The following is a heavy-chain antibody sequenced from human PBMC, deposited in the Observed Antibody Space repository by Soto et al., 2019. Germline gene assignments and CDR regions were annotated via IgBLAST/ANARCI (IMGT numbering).Heavy chain of an antibody. D-gene: IGHD5-18*01. CDR3: ARDSGYSYGYN. Sequence: QVQLVQSGAEVKKPGASVKVSCKATGYTFTSYAMHWVRQAPGQRLEWMGWINAGNGNTKYSQKFEGRVTITRDTSASKAYMELSSLRSEDTAVYYCARDSGYSYGYNWGQGTLVTVSS. J-gene: IGHJ4*02. CDR2: INAGNGNT. V-gene: IGHV1-3*01. CDR1: GYTFTSYA.